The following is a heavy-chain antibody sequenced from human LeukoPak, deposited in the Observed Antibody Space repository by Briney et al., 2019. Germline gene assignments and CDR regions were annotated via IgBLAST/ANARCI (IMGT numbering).Heavy chain of an antibody. V-gene: IGHV3-23*01. D-gene: IGHD2-15*01. J-gene: IGHJ4*02. Sequence: GGSLRLSCAASGFTFSSYAMSWVRQAPGKGLEWVSAISGSGGSTYYADSVKGRFTISRDNAKNSLYLRMNSLRAEDTAVYFCASGPPGYYFNYWGQGTLVTVSS. CDR2: ISGSGGST. CDR1: GFTFSSYA. CDR3: ASGPPGYYFNY.